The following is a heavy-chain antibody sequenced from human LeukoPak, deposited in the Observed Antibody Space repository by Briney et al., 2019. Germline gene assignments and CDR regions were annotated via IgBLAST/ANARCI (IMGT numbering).Heavy chain of an antibody. J-gene: IGHJ5*01. CDR1: GFTLGDYA. CDR2: IRSEAYGGTT. Sequence: PGGSLRLSCKDSGFTLGDYAMSWVRQALGKGLEWVGFIRSEAYGGTTEYAASVKGRFTISRDGSKSIAYLQMNSLKTEDTAVYYCTRGITIFGVVPNWFDSWGQGTLVTVSS. D-gene: IGHD3-3*01. CDR3: TRGITIFGVVPNWFDS. V-gene: IGHV3-49*04.